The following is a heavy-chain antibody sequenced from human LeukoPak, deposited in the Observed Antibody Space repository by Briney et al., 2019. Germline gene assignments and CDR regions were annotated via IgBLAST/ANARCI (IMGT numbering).Heavy chain of an antibody. D-gene: IGHD3-10*01. CDR3: VRDSVLLWFGELPDY. J-gene: IGHJ4*02. Sequence: GGSLRLSCAASGFTFSSYSMNWVRQAPGKGLEWVSYISSSSSTIYYADSVKGRFTISRDNAKNSLYLQMNSLRAEDTAVYYCVRDSVLLWFGELPDYWGQGTLVTVSS. CDR2: ISSSSSTI. CDR1: GFTFSSYS. V-gene: IGHV3-48*01.